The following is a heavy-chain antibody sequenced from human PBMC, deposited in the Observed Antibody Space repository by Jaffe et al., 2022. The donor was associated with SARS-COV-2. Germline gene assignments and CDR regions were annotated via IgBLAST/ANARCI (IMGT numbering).Heavy chain of an antibody. V-gene: IGHV1-3*01. Sequence: QVQLVQSGAEVKKPGASVKVSCKASGYTFTSYAMHWVRQAPGQRLEWMGWINAGNGNTKYSQKFQGRVTITRDTSASTAYMELSSLRSEDTAVYYCARDLLAAAGTWGQGTLVTVSS. D-gene: IGHD6-13*01. CDR1: GYTFTSYA. CDR2: INAGNGNT. CDR3: ARDLLAAAGT. J-gene: IGHJ4*02.